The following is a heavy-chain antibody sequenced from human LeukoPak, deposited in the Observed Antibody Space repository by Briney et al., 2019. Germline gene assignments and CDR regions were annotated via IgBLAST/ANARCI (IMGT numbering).Heavy chain of an antibody. Sequence: SETLSLTCTVSGGSISSYYWSWIRQPPGKGLEWIRYIYYSGSTNYNPSLKSRVTISVDTSKNQFTLKLSSVTAADTAVYYCARDLFHPTMVRGVTFYYYYMDVWGKGTTVTVSS. CDR1: GGSISSYY. CDR3: ARDLFHPTMVRGVTFYYYYMDV. V-gene: IGHV4-59*01. CDR2: IYYSGST. D-gene: IGHD3-10*01. J-gene: IGHJ6*03.